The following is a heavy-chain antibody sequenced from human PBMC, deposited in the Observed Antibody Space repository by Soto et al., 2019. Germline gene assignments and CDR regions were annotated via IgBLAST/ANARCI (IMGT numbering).Heavy chain of an antibody. CDR1: GYTFVDYA. J-gene: IGHJ5*02. Sequence: QVQLVHSGAEVKKPGASVKVSCRASGYTFVDYALHWVRQPPGQGLEWVGWLNPNTGNIKYSPKFEDRVSITSDTATSTAYMELRGLRSLDTAVYFCSSEAIVAENWVYPWGQGALVSDAS. CDR3: SSEAIVAENWVYP. V-gene: IGHV1-3*01. CDR2: LNPNTGNI. D-gene: IGHD5-12*01.